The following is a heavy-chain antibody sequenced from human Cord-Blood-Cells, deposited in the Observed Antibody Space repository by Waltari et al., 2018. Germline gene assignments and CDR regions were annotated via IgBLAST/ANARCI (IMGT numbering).Heavy chain of an antibody. CDR2: ISHSSSYI. CDR3: ARSDILTGYYSY. D-gene: IGHD3-9*01. Sequence: EVQLVESGGGLVKPGGSLRLSCAASGFTFSSYSMHWVRQAPGKGLEWVSSISHSSSYIYYADSVKGRFTISRDNAKNSLYLQMNSLRAEDTAVYYCARSDILTGYYSYWGQGTLVTVSS. CDR1: GFTFSSYS. V-gene: IGHV3-21*01. J-gene: IGHJ4*02.